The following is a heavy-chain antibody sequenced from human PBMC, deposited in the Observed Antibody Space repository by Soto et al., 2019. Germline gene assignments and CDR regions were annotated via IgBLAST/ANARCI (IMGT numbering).Heavy chain of an antibody. D-gene: IGHD6-13*01. J-gene: IGHJ3*02. V-gene: IGHV1-69*13. CDR2: IIPIFGTA. Sequence: ASVKVSCKASGGTFSSYAISWVRQAPGQGLEWMGGIIPIFGTANYAQKFQGRVTITADESTSTAYMELSSLRSEDTAVYYCAREEVAIIGGYQGPGIAALRAFDIWGQGTMVTVSS. CDR1: GGTFSSYA. CDR3: AREEVAIIGGYQGPGIAALRAFDI.